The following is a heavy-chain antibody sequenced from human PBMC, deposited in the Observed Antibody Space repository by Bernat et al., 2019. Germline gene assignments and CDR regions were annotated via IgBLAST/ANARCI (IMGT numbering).Heavy chain of an antibody. CDR2: ISWNSGSI. V-gene: IGHV3-9*01. CDR1: GFTFDDYA. Sequence: EVQLVESGGGLVQPGRSLRLSCAASGFTFDDYAMHWVRQAPGKGLEWVSGISWNSGSIGYADSVKGRFTISRDNAKNSLYLQMNSLRAEDTALYFCARDPTVTTLYWYFDLWGRGTLVTVSS. CDR3: ARDPTVTTLYWYFDL. J-gene: IGHJ2*01. D-gene: IGHD4-17*01.